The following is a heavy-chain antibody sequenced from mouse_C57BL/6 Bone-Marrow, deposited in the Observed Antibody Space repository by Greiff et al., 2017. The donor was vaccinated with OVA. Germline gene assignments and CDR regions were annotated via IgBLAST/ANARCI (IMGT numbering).Heavy chain of an antibody. J-gene: IGHJ1*03. Sequence: VQRVESGPGLVAPSQSLSITCTVSGFSLTSYAISWVRQPPGKGLEWLGVIWPGGGTNYNSALKSRLSISKDNSKSQVFLKMNSLHTDDTARYYCARRDYGWNWYCDVWGTGTTVTVSS. CDR3: ARRDYGWNWYCDV. CDR1: GFSLTSYA. CDR2: IWPGGGT. D-gene: IGHD1-2*01. V-gene: IGHV2-9-1*01.